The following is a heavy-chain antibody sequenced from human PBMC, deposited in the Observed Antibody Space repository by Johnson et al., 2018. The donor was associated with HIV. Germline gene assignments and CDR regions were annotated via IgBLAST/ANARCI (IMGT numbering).Heavy chain of an antibody. J-gene: IGHJ3*01. CDR2: IKSKTDGGTT. Sequence: VQLVESGGGVVRPGGSLRLSCAASGFTFDDYGMSWVRQAPGKGLEWVGRIKSKTDGGTTDYAAPVKGRFTISRDDSKNTLYLQMNSLRPEDTAIYYCARGRKDIAAVDGLDNDGFDVWGRGTMVTVS. V-gene: IGHV3-15*01. CDR3: ARGRKDIAAVDGLDNDGFDV. CDR1: GFTFDDYG. D-gene: IGHD2-2*01.